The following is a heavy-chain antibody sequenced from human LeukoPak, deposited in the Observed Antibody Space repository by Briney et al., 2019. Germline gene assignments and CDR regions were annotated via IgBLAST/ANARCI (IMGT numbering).Heavy chain of an antibody. Sequence: PGGSLRLSCTASGFTFSSYSMNWVRQAPGKGLEWVSSISTSSSYIYYADSVKGRFTISRDYAKKSLYLQMNSLRAEDTAVYYCARVPYLSFGEAYFDYWGQGTLVTVSS. D-gene: IGHD3-10*01. V-gene: IGHV3-21*01. CDR1: GFTFSSYS. CDR3: ARVPYLSFGEAYFDY. CDR2: ISTSSSYI. J-gene: IGHJ4*02.